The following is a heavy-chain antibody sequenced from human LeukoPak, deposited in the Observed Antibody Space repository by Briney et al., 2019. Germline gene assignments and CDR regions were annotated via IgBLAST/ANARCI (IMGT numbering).Heavy chain of an antibody. Sequence: ASVKVSCKASGGTFSSYAISWVRQAPGQGLEWMGGIIPIFGTANYAQKFQGRVTITTDESTSTAYMELSSLRSEDTAVYYCARGPYCGGDCYSPNFDYWGQGTLVTVSS. D-gene: IGHD2-21*01. CDR3: ARGPYCGGDCYSPNFDY. CDR2: IIPIFGTA. CDR1: GGTFSSYA. J-gene: IGHJ4*02. V-gene: IGHV1-69*05.